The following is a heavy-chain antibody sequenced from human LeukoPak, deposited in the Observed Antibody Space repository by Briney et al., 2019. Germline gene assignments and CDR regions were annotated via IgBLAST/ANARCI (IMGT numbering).Heavy chain of an antibody. CDR1: GFTFSTYW. V-gene: IGHV3-23*01. CDR2: ISGSGGST. J-gene: IGHJ4*02. CDR3: AKDPGADFWSGYYDY. D-gene: IGHD3-3*01. Sequence: GGSLRLSCAASGFTFSTYWMSWVRQAPGKGLEWVSAISGSGGSTYYADSVKGRFTISRDNSKNTLYLQMNSLRAEDTAVYYCAKDPGADFWSGYYDYWGQGTLVTVSS.